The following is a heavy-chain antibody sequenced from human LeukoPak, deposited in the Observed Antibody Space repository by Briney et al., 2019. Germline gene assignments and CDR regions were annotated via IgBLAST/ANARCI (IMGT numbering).Heavy chain of an antibody. CDR2: INHSGST. CDR3: ASIAYYDILTGYYSYNWFDP. D-gene: IGHD3-9*01. Sequence: TSETLSLTCAVYGGSFSGYYWSWIRQPPGKGLEWIGEINHSGSTNYNPSLKSRVTISVDTSKNQFSLKLSSVTAADTAVYYCASIAYYDILTGYYSYNWFDPWGQGTLVTVSS. CDR1: GGSFSGYY. V-gene: IGHV4-34*01. J-gene: IGHJ5*02.